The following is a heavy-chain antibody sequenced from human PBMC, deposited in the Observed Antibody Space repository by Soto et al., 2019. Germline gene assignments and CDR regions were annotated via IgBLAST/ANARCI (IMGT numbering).Heavy chain of an antibody. D-gene: IGHD6-6*01. CDR3: ARERPDGARLDP. Sequence: SEALSLTCTVSGGSISRGDYYWSWIRQPPGKGLEWIGYIYYSGSTHYNPSLKSRVTISVDTSKNQFSLKLSSVTAADTAVYYCARERPDGARLDPWGQGTLVTVSS. CDR1: GGSISRGDYY. CDR2: IYYSGST. V-gene: IGHV4-30-4*01. J-gene: IGHJ5*02.